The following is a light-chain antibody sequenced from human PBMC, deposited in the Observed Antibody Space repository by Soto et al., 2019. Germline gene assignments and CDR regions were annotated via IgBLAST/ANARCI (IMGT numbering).Light chain of an antibody. CDR2: DNN. Sequence: QSVLTQPPSVSGAPGQRVTISCTGSGSNIGAGYDVHWYQQIPGTAPKLLIFDNNNRPSGVPDRFSGSKSATSASLAITGVEGEDEADYCCQSFGSSLTDLVFGGGTKLTVL. J-gene: IGLJ3*02. V-gene: IGLV1-40*01. CDR1: GSNIGAGYD. CDR3: QSFGSSLTDLV.